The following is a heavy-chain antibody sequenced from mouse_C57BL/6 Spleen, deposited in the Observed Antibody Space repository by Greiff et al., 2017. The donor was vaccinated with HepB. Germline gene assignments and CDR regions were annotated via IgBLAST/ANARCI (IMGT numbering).Heavy chain of an antibody. Sequence: VQLQQSGPELVKPGASVKIPCTASGYTFTDYNMDWVKQSHGKSLEWIGDINPNNGGTIYNQKFKGKATLTVDKSSSTAYMELRSLTSEDTAVYYCARVGKTGTSDFDVWGTGTTVTVSS. V-gene: IGHV1-18*01. D-gene: IGHD4-1*01. J-gene: IGHJ1*03. CDR2: INPNNGGT. CDR3: ARVGKTGTSDFDV. CDR1: GYTFTDYN.